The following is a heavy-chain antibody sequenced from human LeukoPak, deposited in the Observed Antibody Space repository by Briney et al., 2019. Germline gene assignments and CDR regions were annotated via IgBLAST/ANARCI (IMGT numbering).Heavy chain of an antibody. CDR2: MYTDGST. J-gene: IGHJ4*02. Sequence: PSETLSLTCTVFSGSISSDNHYWSWIRQPAGKGLEWIGRMYTDGSTNYNPSLKSRVTISVDMSKNQFSLKLNSVTAADTAVYYCARDRRGGKPYYFDNWGQGTLVIVSS. D-gene: IGHD4-23*01. CDR1: SGSISSDNHY. V-gene: IGHV4-61*02. CDR3: ARDRRGGKPYYFDN.